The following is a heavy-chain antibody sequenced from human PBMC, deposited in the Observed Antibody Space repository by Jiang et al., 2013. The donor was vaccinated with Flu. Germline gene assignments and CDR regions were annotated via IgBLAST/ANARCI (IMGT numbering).Heavy chain of an antibody. D-gene: IGHD3-10*01. CDR1: GFSLSTSGVA. Sequence: KPTQTLTLTCTFSGFSLSTSGVAVGWIRQPPGKALDWLALIYWDDAKNYSPSLQSRLTITKDTSKNQVVPTMTNMDPVDTATYYCAKRHRTVIWGVTHWYFDLWGRGTLVTVSS. CDR3: AKRHRTVIWGVTHWYFDL. J-gene: IGHJ2*01. V-gene: IGHV2-5*02. CDR2: IYWDDAK.